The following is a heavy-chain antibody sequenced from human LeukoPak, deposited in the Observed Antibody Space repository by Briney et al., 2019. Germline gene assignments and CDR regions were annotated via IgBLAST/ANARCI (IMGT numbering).Heavy chain of an antibody. CDR1: GFTFSTYG. V-gene: IGHV3-30*02. CDR2: IRDDGSDK. D-gene: IGHD1-1*01. J-gene: IGHJ4*02. CDR3: AKDVPRTSGTPA. Sequence: GGSLRLSCAASGFTFSTYGMHWVRQAPGKGLEWVAFIRDDGSDKNYVDSVKGRFTISRDNSKNMLYLQMSSLRAEETAVYYCAKDVPRTSGTPAWGQGTLVAVSS.